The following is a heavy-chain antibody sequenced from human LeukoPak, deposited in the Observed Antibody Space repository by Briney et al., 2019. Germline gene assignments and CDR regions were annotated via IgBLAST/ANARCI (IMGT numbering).Heavy chain of an antibody. V-gene: IGHV4-34*01. J-gene: IGHJ6*03. Sequence: ASETLSLTCTSYGGSFSGYYWGWLRQPPGKGLEWIGEINHSGDNNYNPSLKSRGIISVETSTNQFSLKLNSDTAADPSAYNCARVPYMYVWGKETTITVSS. CDR2: INHSGDN. CDR1: GGSFSGYY. CDR3: ARVPYMYV.